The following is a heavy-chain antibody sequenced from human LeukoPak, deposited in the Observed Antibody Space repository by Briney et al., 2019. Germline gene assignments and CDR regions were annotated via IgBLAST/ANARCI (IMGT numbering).Heavy chain of an antibody. J-gene: IGHJ4*02. CDR1: GGSFSGYY. CDR3: AKSRGNSYGYIDY. CDR2: INHSGST. D-gene: IGHD5-18*01. V-gene: IGHV4-34*01. Sequence: PSETLSLTCAVYGGSFSGYYWSWIRQPPGKGLEWIGEINHSGSTNYNPSLKSRVTISVDTSKNQLSLKLSSLTAADTAVYYCAKSRGNSYGYIDYWGQGALVTVSS.